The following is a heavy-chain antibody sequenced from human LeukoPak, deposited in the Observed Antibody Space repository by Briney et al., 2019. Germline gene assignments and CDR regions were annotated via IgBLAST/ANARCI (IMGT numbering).Heavy chain of an antibody. CDR1: GYTFTGYY. J-gene: IGHJ4*02. CDR3: ARVDGSGPNAPHDF. D-gene: IGHD3-10*01. CDR2: IHVGNGNT. Sequence: ASVKVSCKASGYTFTGYYMHWVRQAPGQRLEWMGWIHVGNGNTEYSQKFQGRVTITRDTPATTTYMELISLRSEDTAVYYCARVDGSGPNAPHDFWGQGSLVTVSS. V-gene: IGHV1-3*01.